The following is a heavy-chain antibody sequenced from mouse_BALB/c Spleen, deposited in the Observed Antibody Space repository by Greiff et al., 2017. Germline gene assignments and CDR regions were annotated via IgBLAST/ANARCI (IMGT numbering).Heavy chain of an antibody. Sequence: EVQLVESGGGLVQPGGSLRLSCATSGFTFTDYYMSWVRQPPGKALEWLGFIRNKANGYTTEYSASVKGRFTISRDNSQSILYLQMNTLRAEDSATYYCARDLGGNYPMDYWGQGTSVTVSS. V-gene: IGHV7-3*02. CDR3: ARDLGGNYPMDY. J-gene: IGHJ4*01. D-gene: IGHD2-1*01. CDR1: GFTFTDYY. CDR2: IRNKANGYTT.